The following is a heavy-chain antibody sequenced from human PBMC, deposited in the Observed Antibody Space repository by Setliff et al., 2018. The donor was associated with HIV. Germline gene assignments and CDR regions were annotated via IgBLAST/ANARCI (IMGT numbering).Heavy chain of an antibody. CDR3: ARMEYDVRGRAPNWFDP. V-gene: IGHV1-8*01. D-gene: IGHD2-8*01. CDR1: GYNFNNFG. Sequence: ASVKVSCKSSGYNFNNFGVSWARQAPGQGLEWMGWADPNTGNAGYEQKFQGRVTMTRDTSISTAYMELSSLTSEDTAVYYCARMEYDVRGRAPNWFDPWGPGTLVTVSS. J-gene: IGHJ5*02. CDR2: ADPNTGNA.